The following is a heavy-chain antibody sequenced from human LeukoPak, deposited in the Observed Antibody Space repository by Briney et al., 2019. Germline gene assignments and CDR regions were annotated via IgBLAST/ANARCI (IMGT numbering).Heavy chain of an antibody. J-gene: IGHJ4*02. CDR1: GFTFSSYA. V-gene: IGHV3-23*01. Sequence: PGGSLRLSCAASGFTFSSYAMSWVRQAPGKGLEWVSAISGSGGSTYYADSVKGRFTISRDNSKNTLYLQMNSLRAEDTAVYYCAKAHDLRITMIVVAPDYWGQGTLVTVSS. CDR2: ISGSGGST. D-gene: IGHD3-22*01. CDR3: AKAHDLRITMIVVAPDY.